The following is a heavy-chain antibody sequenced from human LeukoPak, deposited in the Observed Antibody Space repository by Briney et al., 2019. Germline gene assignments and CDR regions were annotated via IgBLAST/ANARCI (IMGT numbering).Heavy chain of an antibody. D-gene: IGHD3-10*01. V-gene: IGHV4-4*07. J-gene: IGHJ5*02. CDR1: SGSISSYY. CDR2: IFTSGNT. CDR3: ARAYYGSGSYYNVAWFDP. Sequence: SETLSLTCTVFSGSISSYYWSWIRQPAGKGLEWIGHIFTSGNTNYNPSLKSRVIMSVDTSKNQFSLKLSSVTAADTAVYYCARAYYGSGSYYNVAWFDPWGQGTLVTVSS.